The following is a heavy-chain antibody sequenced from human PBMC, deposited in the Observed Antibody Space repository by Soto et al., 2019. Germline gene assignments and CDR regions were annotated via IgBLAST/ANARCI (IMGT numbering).Heavy chain of an antibody. CDR1: GFTFPNYD. J-gene: IGHJ4*02. Sequence: EVQLLESGGDLVQPGGSLRLSCAASGFTFPNYDMTWVRRAPGKGLEWVSTITHSSDGSYYADSVMGRFTISRDNSKNTLYVQMSGRRAGDTAWYYCARGGPRDGYRDLDYWGQGTQVTVSS. V-gene: IGHV3-23*01. CDR2: ITHSSDGS. D-gene: IGHD5-18*01. CDR3: ARGGPRDGYRDLDY.